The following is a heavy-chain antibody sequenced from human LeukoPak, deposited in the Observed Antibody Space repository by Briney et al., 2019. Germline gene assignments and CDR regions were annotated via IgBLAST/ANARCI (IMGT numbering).Heavy chain of an antibody. CDR2: INPNSGGT. V-gene: IGHV1-2*02. CDR3: ARRPLEYYYGAAPPDY. CDR1: GYTFTGYY. D-gene: IGHD3-10*01. Sequence: ASVKVSCKASGYTFTGYYMHWVRQAPGQGLEWMGWINPNSGGTNYAQKFQGRVTMTRDTSTSTAYMELRSLRSDDTAVYYCARRPLEYYYGAAPPDYWGQGTLVTVSS. J-gene: IGHJ4*02.